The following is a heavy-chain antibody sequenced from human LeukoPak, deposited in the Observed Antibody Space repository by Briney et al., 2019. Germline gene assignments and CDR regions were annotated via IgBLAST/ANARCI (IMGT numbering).Heavy chain of an antibody. CDR2: VSYDGSNK. Sequence: GRSLRLSCGASGFTFSSYGMHWVRQAPGKGLEWVAVVSYDGSNKHYADSVKGRFTISRDNSKNTLYLQMNSLRAEDTAGYYCAREGSGWFSDYWGQGTLVTVSS. CDR1: GFTFSSYG. V-gene: IGHV3-30*03. D-gene: IGHD6-19*01. J-gene: IGHJ4*02. CDR3: AREGSGWFSDY.